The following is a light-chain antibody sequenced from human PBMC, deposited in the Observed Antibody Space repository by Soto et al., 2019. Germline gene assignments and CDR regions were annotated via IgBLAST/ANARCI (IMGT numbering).Light chain of an antibody. CDR2: EDN. Sequence: QSVLTQPPSVSAAPGQRVTISCSGSSSNIENNYVSWYRQLPGTAPNLLIYEDNKRPSGIPDRFSGSKSGTSATLGITGLETGDEADYYCATWDSSLSGGLFGTGTRSPS. J-gene: IGLJ1*01. V-gene: IGLV1-51*02. CDR3: ATWDSSLSGGL. CDR1: SSNIENNY.